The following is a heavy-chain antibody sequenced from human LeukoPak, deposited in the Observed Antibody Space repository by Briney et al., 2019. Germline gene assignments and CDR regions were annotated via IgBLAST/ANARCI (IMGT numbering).Heavy chain of an antibody. CDR3: ARVSPVTPVDGASDI. V-gene: IGHV4-4*02. CDR1: GGSISSSNW. D-gene: IGHD4-17*01. Sequence: SGTLSLTCAVSGGSISSSNWWSWVRQPPGKGLEWIGEIYHCGSTNYNPSPKSRVTISVDKSKNQFSLKLSSVTAADTAVYYCARVSPVTPVDGASDIWGQGTMVTVSS. J-gene: IGHJ3*02. CDR2: IYHCGST.